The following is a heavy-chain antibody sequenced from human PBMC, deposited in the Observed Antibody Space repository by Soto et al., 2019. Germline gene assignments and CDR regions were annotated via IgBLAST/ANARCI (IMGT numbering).Heavy chain of an antibody. D-gene: IGHD3-9*01. CDR1: GYTFTSYG. Sequence: QAQLVQSGAEVKKPGASVKVSCKASGYTFTSYGISWVRQAPGQGLEWMGWISAYNGNTNYAQKLQGRVTMTTDTSTSTAYMEQRSMRSDDTAVYYCARVSYAILTGFLAVGPLDHWGQGTLVTVSS. CDR2: ISAYNGNT. V-gene: IGHV1-18*01. J-gene: IGHJ4*02. CDR3: ARVSYAILTGFLAVGPLDH.